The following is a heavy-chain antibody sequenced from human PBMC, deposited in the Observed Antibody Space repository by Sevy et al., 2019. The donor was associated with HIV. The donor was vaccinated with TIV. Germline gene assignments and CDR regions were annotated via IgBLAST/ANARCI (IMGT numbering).Heavy chain of an antibody. CDR2: ISDTSTTI. D-gene: IGHD5-12*01. Sequence: GGSLRLSCAASGFAFSTFSMNWVRQAPGKGLEWVSYISDTSTTIYYADSVKGRFTISRDNAKNSLFLQMNGLRDEDTAVYYCARAPNWEMATMASLDAFDFWGQGTMVTVSS. CDR3: ARAPNWEMATMASLDAFDF. J-gene: IGHJ3*01. V-gene: IGHV3-48*02. CDR1: GFAFSTFS.